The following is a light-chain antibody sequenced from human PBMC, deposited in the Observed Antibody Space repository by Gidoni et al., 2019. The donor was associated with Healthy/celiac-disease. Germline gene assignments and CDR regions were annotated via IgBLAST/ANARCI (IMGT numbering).Light chain of an antibody. CDR2: DAP. CDR3: QQRSNWPPIT. Sequence: EILLTHSPATLSLSPGARATLSCRASQSVSSYLAWYQQKPGQAPRLLIYDAPNRATGIPARFSGSGAGTDFTLTISSLEPEDFAVYYCQQRSNWPPITFGQGTRLEIK. CDR1: QSVSSY. V-gene: IGKV3-11*01. J-gene: IGKJ5*01.